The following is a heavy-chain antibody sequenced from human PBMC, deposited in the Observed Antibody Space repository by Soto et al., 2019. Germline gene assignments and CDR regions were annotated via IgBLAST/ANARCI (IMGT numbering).Heavy chain of an antibody. V-gene: IGHV1-69*09. J-gene: IGHJ4*02. CDR3: ARMKLASLDH. Sequence: QVQLLQSGTEVKRPGSSVKVSCRASGVSFNSYGFAWVRQAPGRGLEWVGKINPASQLRNYQQSLQGRVTITADTSTRTAYMELSGLRSEDTAVYYCARMKLASLDHWGQGTLVTDSS. CDR2: INPASQLR. CDR1: GVSFNSYG.